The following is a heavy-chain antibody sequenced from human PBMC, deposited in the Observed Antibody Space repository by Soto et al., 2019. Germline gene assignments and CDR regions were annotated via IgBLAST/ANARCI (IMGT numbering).Heavy chain of an antibody. V-gene: IGHV3-23*01. CDR1: GFTFSSQG. J-gene: IGHJ4*02. CDR2: ISGSGEHT. CDR3: ASRPGFDPYYFDY. Sequence: EVQLLESGGGLVQPGGSLRLSCAVSGFTFSSQGMAWIRLAPGKGLEWVSAISGSGEHTYYADNVKGRFTISRDNSNNILYLQMNSLRGEDTALYHCASRPGFDPYYFDYWGQGTLVTVSS.